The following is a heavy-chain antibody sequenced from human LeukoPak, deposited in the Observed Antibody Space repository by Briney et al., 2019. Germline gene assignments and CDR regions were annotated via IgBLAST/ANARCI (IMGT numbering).Heavy chain of an antibody. CDR1: GYTFTGYY. CDR3: ERDLLFGELLGAFY. CDR2: INPNSGGT. D-gene: IGHD3-10*01. V-gene: IGHV1-2*02. Sequence: ASVKVSCKASGYTFTGYYMHWVRQAPGQGLEWMGWINPNSGGTNYAQKFQGRVTMTRDTSISTAYMELSRLRSDDTAVYYCERDLLFGELLGAFYWGQGTLVTVSS. J-gene: IGHJ4*02.